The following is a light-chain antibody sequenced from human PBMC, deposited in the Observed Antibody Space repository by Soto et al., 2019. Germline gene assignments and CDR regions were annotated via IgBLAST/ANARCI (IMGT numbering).Light chain of an antibody. CDR1: QSVSSN. Sequence: IVMTQSASTLSESPGERATLSCGASQSVSSNLAWYQQKPVQAPRLLIYGASNRATGIPARFSGSGSGTDFTLTISSLEPEDFAVYYCQQRSNWPSITFGQGTRLEIK. V-gene: IGKV3-11*01. CDR3: QQRSNWPSIT. J-gene: IGKJ5*01. CDR2: GAS.